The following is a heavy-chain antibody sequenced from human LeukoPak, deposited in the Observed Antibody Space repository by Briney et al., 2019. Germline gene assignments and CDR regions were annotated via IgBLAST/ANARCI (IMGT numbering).Heavy chain of an antibody. CDR2: IYSSENS. CDR1: SDSITNYY. Sequence: SETLSLTCTVSSDSITNYYWSWIRQPAGKGLEWIGRIYSSENSNYNPSLKSRVTMSLDTSKSQLSPKLSSVTAADTAVYYCARDRNYFHSSGWTPFDYWGQGTLVTVSS. D-gene: IGHD3-22*01. J-gene: IGHJ4*02. CDR3: ARDRNYFHSSGWTPFDY. V-gene: IGHV4-4*07.